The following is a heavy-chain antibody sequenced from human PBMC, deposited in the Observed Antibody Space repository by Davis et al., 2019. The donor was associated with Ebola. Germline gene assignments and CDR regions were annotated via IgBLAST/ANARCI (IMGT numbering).Heavy chain of an antibody. J-gene: IGHJ4*02. D-gene: IGHD4-23*01. V-gene: IGHV3-33*08. CDR1: AFTFNDYA. CDR2: IWYDGSNK. CDR3: ARDKELGVTPPFDY. Sequence: GGSLRLSCAASAFTFNDYAMRWVRQAPGQGLEWVAAIWYDGSNKYYADSVKGRFTISRDNSKNTLYLQMNSLRAEDTAVYYCARDKELGVTPPFDYWGQGTLVTVSS.